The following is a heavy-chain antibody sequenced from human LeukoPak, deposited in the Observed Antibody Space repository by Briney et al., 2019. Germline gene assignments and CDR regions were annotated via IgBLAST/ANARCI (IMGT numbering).Heavy chain of an antibody. V-gene: IGHV3-48*03. J-gene: IGHJ5*02. CDR2: ISSSGSTI. D-gene: IGHD3-10*01. CDR3: ARVASAVRGVIPSSIWFDP. CDR1: GFTFSSYE. Sequence: GGSLRLSCAASGFTFSSYEMNWVRQAPGKGLEWVSYISSSGSTIYYADSVKGRFTISRDNAKNSLYLQMNSLRAEDTAVYYCARVASAVRGVIPSSIWFDPWGQGTLVTVSS.